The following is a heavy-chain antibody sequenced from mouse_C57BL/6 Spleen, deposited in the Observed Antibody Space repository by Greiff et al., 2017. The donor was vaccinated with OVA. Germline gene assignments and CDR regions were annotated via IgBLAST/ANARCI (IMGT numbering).Heavy chain of an antibody. Sequence: VQLQQPGAELVRPGSSVKLSCKASGYTFTSYWMDWVKQRPGQGLEWIGNIYPSDSETHYNQKFKDKATLTVDKSSSTAYMQLSSLTSEDSAVYYCARGGYGSSYWGQGTTLTVSS. CDR2: IYPSDSET. V-gene: IGHV1-61*01. CDR3: ARGGYGSSY. J-gene: IGHJ2*01. D-gene: IGHD1-1*01. CDR1: GYTFTSYW.